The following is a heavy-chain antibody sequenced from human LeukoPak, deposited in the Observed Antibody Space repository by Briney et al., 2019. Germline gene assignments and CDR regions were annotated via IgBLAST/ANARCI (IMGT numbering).Heavy chain of an antibody. CDR3: ARHASLWFGDNWFDP. CDR1: GGSISSSNW. J-gene: IGHJ5*02. Sequence: SGTLSLTCAVSGGSISSSNWWSWVRQPPGKGLEWIGEINHSGSTNYNPSLKSRVTISVDTSKNQFSLKLSSVTAADTAVYYCARHASLWFGDNWFDPWGQGTLVTVSS. CDR2: INHSGST. V-gene: IGHV4-4*02. D-gene: IGHD3-10*01.